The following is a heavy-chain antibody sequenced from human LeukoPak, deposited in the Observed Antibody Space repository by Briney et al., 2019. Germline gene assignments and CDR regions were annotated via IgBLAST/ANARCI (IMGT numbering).Heavy chain of an antibody. Sequence: LRLSCAASGFTFSSYSMNWIRQHPGKGLEWIGYIYYSGSTYYNPSLKSRVTISVDTSKNQFSLKLSSVTAADTAVYYCARGGQDEIDYWGQGTLVTVSS. CDR3: ARGGQDEIDY. CDR2: IYYSGST. J-gene: IGHJ4*02. V-gene: IGHV4-31*02. CDR1: GFTFSSYS.